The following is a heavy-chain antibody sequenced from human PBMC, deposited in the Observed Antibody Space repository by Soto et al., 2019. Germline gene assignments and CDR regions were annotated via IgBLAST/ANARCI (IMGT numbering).Heavy chain of an antibody. CDR3: ARDQRRDSDFWSGYSQGFDY. CDR2: INYSGTT. CDR1: GGSFSSDSFI. J-gene: IGHJ4*02. V-gene: IGHV4-31*03. D-gene: IGHD3-3*01. Sequence: SETPSLTCSVSGGSFSSDSFIWSWVRQFPGKGLEWIGYINYSGTTYYNPSLRSRITMSVDTSKNQFSLNLSSVTAADTAVYYCARDQRRDSDFWSGYSQGFDYWGQGTPVTVSS.